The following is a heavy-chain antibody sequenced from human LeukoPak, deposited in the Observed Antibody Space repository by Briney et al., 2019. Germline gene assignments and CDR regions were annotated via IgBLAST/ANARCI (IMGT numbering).Heavy chain of an antibody. D-gene: IGHD1-26*01. CDR1: ARSMSTIY. CDR2: IYYSGST. CDR3: ARGVGSYYSLYYFDY. Sequence: PETLSPTCPVYARSMSTIYCSWIRQPPGKGMGWIGYIYYSGSTNYKPSLKSRVTISVDTSKNQFSLKLSSVTAADTAVYYCARGVGSYYSLYYFDYWGQGTLVTVSS. J-gene: IGHJ4*02. V-gene: IGHV4-59*01.